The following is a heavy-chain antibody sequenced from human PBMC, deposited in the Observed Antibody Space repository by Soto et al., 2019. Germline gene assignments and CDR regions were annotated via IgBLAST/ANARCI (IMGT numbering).Heavy chain of an antibody. Sequence: QLQLQESGPGLVKPSETLSLTCTVSGGSISSSSYYWGWIRQPPGKGLEWIGSIYYSGSTYYNPSLKSRVTISVDTSKNQFSLKLSSVTAADTAVYYCARHPKVTVVGFDYWGQGTLVTVSS. D-gene: IGHD2-15*01. J-gene: IGHJ4*02. CDR3: ARHPKVTVVGFDY. CDR1: GGSISSSSYY. CDR2: IYYSGST. V-gene: IGHV4-39*01.